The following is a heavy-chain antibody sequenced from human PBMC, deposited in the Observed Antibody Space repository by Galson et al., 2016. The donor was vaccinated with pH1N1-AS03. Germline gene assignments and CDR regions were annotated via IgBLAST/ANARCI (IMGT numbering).Heavy chain of an antibody. CDR2: INHSGST. J-gene: IGHJ3*02. CDR1: SGSISSYS. D-gene: IGHD6-19*01. Sequence: SETLSLTCTVSSGSISSYSWNWIRQPPGKGLEWVGEINHSGSTDYNPSLKSRVTISVDQSKNQISLNLNSVTAADTAVYYCARGSYSSGWYRGRNAFDIWGQGTMVTVSS. V-gene: IGHV4-34*01. CDR3: ARGSYSSGWYRGRNAFDI.